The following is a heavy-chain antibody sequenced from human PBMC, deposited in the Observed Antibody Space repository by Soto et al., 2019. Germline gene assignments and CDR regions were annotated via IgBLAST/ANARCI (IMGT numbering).Heavy chain of an antibody. V-gene: IGHV4-31*03. J-gene: IGHJ5*02. CDR1: GGSISSGGYY. Sequence: QVQLQESGPGLVKPSQTLSLTCTVSGGSISSGGYYWSWIRQHPGKGLEWIGYIYYSGSTYYNPSPKSRVTISVDTSKNQFSLKLSSVTAADTAVYYCASHKGAYYGSGSYYKNWFDPWGQGTLVTVSS. CDR3: ASHKGAYYGSGSYYKNWFDP. CDR2: IYYSGST. D-gene: IGHD3-10*01.